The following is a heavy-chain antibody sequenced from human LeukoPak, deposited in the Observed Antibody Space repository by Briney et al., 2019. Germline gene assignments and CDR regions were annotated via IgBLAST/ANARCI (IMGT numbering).Heavy chain of an antibody. CDR1: GVSLSGYY. CDR2: MNHSEDT. V-gene: IGHV4-34*01. Sequence: SETLSLTCAVYGVSLSGYYRSWIRQPPGKGLEWIGEMNHSEDTKYNPSIKSRVTISVDMSNNQFSLKLNSVTAADTAVYYCARAVGNFDWLLSVPGGMDVWGQGTTVTVSS. D-gene: IGHD3-9*01. J-gene: IGHJ6*01. CDR3: ARAVGNFDWLLSVPGGMDV.